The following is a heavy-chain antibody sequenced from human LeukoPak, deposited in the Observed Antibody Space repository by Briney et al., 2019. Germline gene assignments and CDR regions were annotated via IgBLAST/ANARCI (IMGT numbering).Heavy chain of an antibody. J-gene: IGHJ4*01. CDR2: ISEDGRRN. CDR3: AKDIGFDYYDSSGYALGYFAY. D-gene: IGHD3-22*01. Sequence: PGGSLRLSCEVSRFPFSTSVMPWVRQAPGKGLEWVAAISEDGRRNVYADAVKGRFTISRDNAKNSLYLQMNSLRAEDTALYYCAKDIGFDYYDSSGYALGYFAYWGQEPWSPSPQ. V-gene: IGHV3-30*04. CDR1: RFPFSTSV.